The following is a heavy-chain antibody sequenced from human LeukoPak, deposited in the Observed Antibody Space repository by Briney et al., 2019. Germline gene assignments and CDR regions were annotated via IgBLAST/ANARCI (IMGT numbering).Heavy chain of an antibody. Sequence: GGSLRLSCAASGFTFSSYSMNWVRQAPGKGLEWALYISSSSSTIYYADSVKGRFTISRDNAKNSLYLQMNSLRAEDTAVYYCARLSIAAPPPGRDFDYWGQGTLVTVSS. CDR1: GFTFSSYS. J-gene: IGHJ4*02. CDR2: ISSSSSTI. D-gene: IGHD6-6*01. V-gene: IGHV3-48*04. CDR3: ARLSIAAPPPGRDFDY.